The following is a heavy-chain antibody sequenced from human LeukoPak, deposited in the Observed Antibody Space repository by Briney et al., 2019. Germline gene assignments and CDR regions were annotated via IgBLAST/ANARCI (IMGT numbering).Heavy chain of an antibody. J-gene: IGHJ4*02. CDR1: GFTFSSHA. CDR3: AKGQAYCSGGNCYSSFDF. CDR2: ISGNSYNT. V-gene: IGHV3-23*01. Sequence: GGSLRLSCAASGFTFSSHAMSWVRQAPGKGLEWVSTISGNSYNTYDADSVKGRFAISRDNSKNTLYLQMNSLRADDTALYYCAKGQAYCSGGNCYSSFDFWGQGTLVTASS. D-gene: IGHD2-15*01.